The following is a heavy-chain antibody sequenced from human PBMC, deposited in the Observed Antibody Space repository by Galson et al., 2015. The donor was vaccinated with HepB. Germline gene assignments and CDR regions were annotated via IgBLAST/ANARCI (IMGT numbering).Heavy chain of an antibody. V-gene: IGHV3-53*05. CDR3: AYSTRARYSSGWYGS. D-gene: IGHD6-19*01. CDR2: IYSGGST. J-gene: IGHJ4*02. CDR1: GFTVSSNY. Sequence: SLRLSCAASGFTVSSNYMSWVRQAPGKGLEWVSVIYSGGSTYYADSVKGRFTISRDNSKNTLYLQMNSLRAEDTAVYYCAYSTRARYSSGWYGSWGQGTLVTVSS.